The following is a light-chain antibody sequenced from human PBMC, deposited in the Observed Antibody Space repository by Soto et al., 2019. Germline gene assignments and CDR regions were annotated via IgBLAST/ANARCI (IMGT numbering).Light chain of an antibody. V-gene: IGKV1-39*01. CDR1: QSISTY. J-gene: IGKJ1*01. CDR3: QQSYSTPPGT. CDR2: ATS. Sequence: DIQMTQSPSSLSASVGYRVTITCRSSQSISTYLIWYQQKPGKAPKLLIYATSSLQSGVPSRFSGSGSGTDFTLTISSLQPEDFATYYCQQSYSTPPGTFGQGTKVDIK.